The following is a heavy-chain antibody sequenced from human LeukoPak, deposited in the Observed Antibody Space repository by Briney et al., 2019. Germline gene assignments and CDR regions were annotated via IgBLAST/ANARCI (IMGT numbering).Heavy chain of an antibody. CDR1: GFTFSSYA. CDR2: ISGSGGST. Sequence: HPGGSLRLSCAASGFTFSSYAMSWVRQAPGKGLEWVSAISGSGGSTYYADSVKGRFTISRDNSKNTLYLQMNSLRAEDTAVYYCAKDPNSSRGVNWFDPWGQGTLVTVSS. J-gene: IGHJ5*02. CDR3: AKDPNSSRGVNWFDP. V-gene: IGHV3-23*01. D-gene: IGHD6-19*01.